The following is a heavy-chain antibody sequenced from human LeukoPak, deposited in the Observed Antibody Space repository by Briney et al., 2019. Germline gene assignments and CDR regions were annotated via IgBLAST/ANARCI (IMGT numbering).Heavy chain of an antibody. CDR1: GGSFSGYD. J-gene: IGHJ6*03. CDR2: IDHSGST. CDR3: ARGAKGRRIARIHYYYYMDV. D-gene: IGHD6-13*01. V-gene: IGHV4-34*01. Sequence: SETLSLTCAVCGGSFSGYDWSWIREPPGKGLEWIGEIDHSGSTNYNTSLKSRSTISVDTSKNQLSLKLSSVTAADTAVYYCARGAKGRRIARIHYYYYMDVWGKGTTVTVSS.